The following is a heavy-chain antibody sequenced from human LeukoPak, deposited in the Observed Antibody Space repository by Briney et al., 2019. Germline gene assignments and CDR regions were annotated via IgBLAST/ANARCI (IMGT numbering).Heavy chain of an antibody. CDR3: ARHLGNWGDDDAFDI. D-gene: IGHD7-27*01. V-gene: IGHV5-51*01. Sequence: GESLKISCKGSGYSFTSYWIGWVRQMPGKGLEWMGIIYPGDSDTRYSPSFQGQVTISADKSISTAYLQWSSLKASDTAMYYCARHLGNWGDDDAFDIWGQGTMVTVSS. CDR2: IYPGDSDT. CDR1: GYSFTSYW. J-gene: IGHJ3*02.